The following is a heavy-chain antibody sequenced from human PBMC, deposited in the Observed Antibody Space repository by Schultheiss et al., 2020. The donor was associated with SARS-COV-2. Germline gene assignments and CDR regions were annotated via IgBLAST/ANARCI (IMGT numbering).Heavy chain of an antibody. V-gene: IGHV3-23*01. CDR3: AKDSDNVLLWFGELLPDYYYYGMDV. Sequence: GGSLRLSCAASGFTFSSYAMSWVRQAPGKGLEWVSAISGSGGSTYYADSVKGRFTISRDNSKNTLYLQMNSLRAEDTAVYYCAKDSDNVLLWFGELLPDYYYYGMDVWGQGTTVTVSS. CDR2: ISGSGGST. CDR1: GFTFSSYA. D-gene: IGHD3-10*01. J-gene: IGHJ6*02.